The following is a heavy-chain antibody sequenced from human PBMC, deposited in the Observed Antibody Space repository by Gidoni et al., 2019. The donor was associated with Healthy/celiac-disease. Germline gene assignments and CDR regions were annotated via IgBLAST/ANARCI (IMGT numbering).Heavy chain of an antibody. V-gene: IGHV4-34*01. CDR1: GGSFSGYY. CDR3: ARGDAYDILTGYYSS. D-gene: IGHD3-9*01. CDR2: INHSGST. J-gene: IGHJ4*02. Sequence: QVQLQQWGAGLLKPSETLSLTCAVYGGSFSGYYWSWIRQPPGKGLEWIGEINHSGSTNYNPSLKSRVTISVDTSKNQFSLKLSSVTAADTAVYYCARGDAYDILTGYYSSWGQGTLVTVSS.